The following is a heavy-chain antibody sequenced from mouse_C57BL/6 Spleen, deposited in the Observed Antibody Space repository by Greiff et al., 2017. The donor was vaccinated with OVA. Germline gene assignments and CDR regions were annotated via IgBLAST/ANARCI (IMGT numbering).Heavy chain of an antibody. CDR3: ARGYYSNKAWFAY. J-gene: IGHJ3*01. Sequence: QVQLQQSGPELVKPGASVKLSCKASGYTFTSYDINWVKPRPGQGLEWLGWIYPRDGSTKSNEKFKGKATLTVETSSSTAYMELHSLTSEDSAVYFCARGYYSNKAWFAYGGQGTLVTVSA. CDR2: IYPRDGST. V-gene: IGHV1-85*01. CDR1: GYTFTSYD. D-gene: IGHD2-5*01.